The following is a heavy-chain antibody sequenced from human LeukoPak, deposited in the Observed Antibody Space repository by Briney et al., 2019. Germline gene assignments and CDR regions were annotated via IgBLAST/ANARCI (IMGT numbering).Heavy chain of an antibody. J-gene: IGHJ5*02. CDR1: GGSISSDDYS. CDR3: ASRNCTGGNCWALDP. D-gene: IGHD2-15*01. V-gene: IGHV4-30-2*01. Sequence: PSETLSLTCTVSGGSISSDDYSWSWLRQPPGKGLEWIGYIYHSGTSYYNPSLRSRVTISVDRSKNQFSLKLSSVTAADTAVYYCASRNCTGGNCWALDPWGQGTLVTVSS. CDR2: IYHSGTS.